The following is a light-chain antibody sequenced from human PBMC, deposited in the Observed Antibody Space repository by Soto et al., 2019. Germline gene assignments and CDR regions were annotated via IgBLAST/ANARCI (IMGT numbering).Light chain of an antibody. Sequence: ALTQPASVSGSPGQSITISCTGTSSDVDGYNYVSWYQQHPGKAPKLMIYDVSNRPSGVSNRFSGSKSGNTASLTISGLQAEDEADYYCSSYTSSSTLYVFGTGTKATVL. CDR1: SSDVDGYNY. CDR3: SSYTSSSTLYV. V-gene: IGLV2-14*01. CDR2: DVS. J-gene: IGLJ1*01.